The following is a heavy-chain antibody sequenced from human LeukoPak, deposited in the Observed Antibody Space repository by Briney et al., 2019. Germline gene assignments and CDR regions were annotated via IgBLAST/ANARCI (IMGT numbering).Heavy chain of an antibody. D-gene: IGHD5-18*01. Sequence: SETLSLTCAVYGGFFSGYYWSWIRQPPGKGLELIGEINHSGSTNYNPSLKSRVTISVDTSKNQFSLKLSSVTATDTAVYYCARGSPIQQTYRHYYYMDVWGKGTTVTVSS. J-gene: IGHJ6*03. CDR2: INHSGST. CDR1: GGFFSGYY. CDR3: ARGSPIQQTYRHYYYMDV. V-gene: IGHV4-34*01.